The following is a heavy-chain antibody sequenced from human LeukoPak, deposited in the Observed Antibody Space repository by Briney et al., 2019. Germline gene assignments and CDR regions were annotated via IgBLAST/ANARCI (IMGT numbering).Heavy chain of an antibody. D-gene: IGHD3-16*02. CDR3: ARELYGYYDRDV. J-gene: IGHJ6*02. V-gene: IGHV3-21*01. Sequence: GGSLRLSCVASGFTYSSYSMNWVRQAPGRGLEWVSSISSSSSNIYYADSVKGRFTISRDNAKNSLYLQMNSLNAEDTAVYFCARELYGYYDRDVWGQGTTVTVSS. CDR2: ISSSSSNI. CDR1: GFTYSSYS.